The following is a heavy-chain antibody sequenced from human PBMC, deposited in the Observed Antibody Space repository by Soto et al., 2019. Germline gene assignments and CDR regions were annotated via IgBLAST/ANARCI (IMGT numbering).Heavy chain of an antibody. V-gene: IGHV4-59*02. CDR2: VYYSGST. CDR3: ASSPPAMVAPNI. J-gene: IGHJ4*02. D-gene: IGHD5-18*01. Sequence: SETLSLTCAVSGGSVSSYSWTWVRQPPGKGLEWIGYVYYSGSTHYNPSLKSRVTISLDTSKNQFSLKLTSVTAADTAMYFCASSPPAMVAPNIWGQGTLVTVSS. CDR1: GGSVSSYS.